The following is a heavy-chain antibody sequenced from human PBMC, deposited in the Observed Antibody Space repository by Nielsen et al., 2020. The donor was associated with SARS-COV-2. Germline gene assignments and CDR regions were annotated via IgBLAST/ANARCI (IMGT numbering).Heavy chain of an antibody. CDR1: GFSLSTSGVG. CDR3: AHRRGYGSSGAFDI. Sequence: SGPTLVKPTQTLTLTCTFSGFSLSTSGVGVGWIRQPPGKALEWLALIYWNDDKRYSPSLKSRLTITKDTSKNQVVLTMTNMDPVDTATYYCAHRRGYGSSGAFDIWGQGTMVTVSS. CDR2: IYWNDDK. V-gene: IGHV2-5*01. D-gene: IGHD3-22*01. J-gene: IGHJ3*02.